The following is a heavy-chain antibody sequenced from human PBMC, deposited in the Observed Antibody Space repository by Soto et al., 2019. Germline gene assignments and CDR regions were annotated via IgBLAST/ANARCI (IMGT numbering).Heavy chain of an antibody. CDR1: RGSFSAYY. J-gene: IGHJ6*02. CDR3: ASNTVNPVDDMDV. Sequence: QVQIQQWGAGLLRPSETLSLTCGVSRGSFSAYYWTWIRRPPGRGLEWIAEINHRGDTSFYPSLRSRVTISVDTSRNHFFLRMNCVTVADTAIYYCASNTVNPVDDMDVWGQGTTVTVS. V-gene: IGHV4-34*02. D-gene: IGHD4-17*01. CDR2: INHRGDT.